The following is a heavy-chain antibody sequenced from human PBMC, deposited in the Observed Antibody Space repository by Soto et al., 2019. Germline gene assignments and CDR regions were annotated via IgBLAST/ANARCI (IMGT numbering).Heavy chain of an antibody. CDR2: INHSGST. CDR3: ARGPRGVMHYYYGMDV. V-gene: IGHV4-34*01. CDR1: GGSFSGYY. J-gene: IGHJ6*02. Sequence: QVQLQQWGAGLLKPSETLSLTCAVYGGSFSGYYWSWIRQPPGKGLEWIGEINHSGSTNYNPSLKSRVTISVDTSKNQFSLKLSSVTAADTAVYYCARGPRGVMHYYYGMDVWGQGTTVTVSS. D-gene: IGHD3-10*01.